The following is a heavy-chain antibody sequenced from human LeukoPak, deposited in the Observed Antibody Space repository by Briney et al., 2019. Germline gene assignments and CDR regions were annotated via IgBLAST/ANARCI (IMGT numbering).Heavy chain of an antibody. D-gene: IGHD3-3*02. CDR3: ARFNRIFGVEPLFDP. Sequence: PGGSLRLSCAASGFTFSTYGMHWVRQAPGKGLEWVAFMQYDGSDKYYADSVKGRFTISRDNSKNTLYLQMNSLRAEDTAVYYCARFNRIFGVEPLFDPWGQGTLVTVSS. J-gene: IGHJ5*02. CDR2: MQYDGSDK. V-gene: IGHV3-30*02. CDR1: GFTFSTYG.